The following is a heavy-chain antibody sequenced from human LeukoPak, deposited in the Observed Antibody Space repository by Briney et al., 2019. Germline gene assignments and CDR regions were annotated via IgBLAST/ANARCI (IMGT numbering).Heavy chain of an antibody. Sequence: SGGSLRLSCAASGFTFSSYSMNWVRQAPGKGLEWVSYISSSSSTIYYADSVKGRFTISRDNAKNSLYLQLNSLRAEDTAVYYCARSFAYWGQGTLVTVSS. V-gene: IGHV3-48*01. J-gene: IGHJ4*02. CDR1: GFTFSSYS. CDR3: ARSFAY. CDR2: ISSSSSTI.